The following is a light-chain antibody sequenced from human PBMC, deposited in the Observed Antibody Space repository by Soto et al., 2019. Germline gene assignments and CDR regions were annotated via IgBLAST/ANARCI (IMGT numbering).Light chain of an antibody. CDR2: EAS. J-gene: IGKJ1*01. CDR3: QQYGSSPWT. CDR1: QSVSKF. V-gene: IGKV3-20*01. Sequence: DIVLTQSPATLSLSPGERATLSCRASQSVSKFVAWYQQRPGQAPRLLIYEASNRATGVPARFSGSGSGTDFILSISRLEPEDFAVYYCQQYGSSPWTFGQGTKVDI.